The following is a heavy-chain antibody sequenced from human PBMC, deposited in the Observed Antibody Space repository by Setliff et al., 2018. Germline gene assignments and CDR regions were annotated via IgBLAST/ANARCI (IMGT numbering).Heavy chain of an antibody. CDR2: ISPHSGDT. Sequence: GASVKVSCKSSGNGFTVFYLHWVRQAPGQGLEWMGWISPHSGDTHYAQKFQSRVRMTRDTSTYAAYLELSDLTSDDTAMYYCARSGSFGMRYWFDYWGQGALVTVSS. CDR3: ARSGSFGMRYWFDY. J-gene: IGHJ4*02. D-gene: IGHD1-26*01. V-gene: IGHV1-2*02. CDR1: GNGFTVFY.